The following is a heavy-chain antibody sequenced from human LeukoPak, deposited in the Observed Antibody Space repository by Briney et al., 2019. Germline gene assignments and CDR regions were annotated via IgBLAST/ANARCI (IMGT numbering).Heavy chain of an antibody. CDR1: GFTFSSYS. Sequence: GGSLRLSCAASGFTFSSYSMNWVRQAPGKGLEWVSSISSSSSYIYYADSVKGRFTISRDNSKNTLYLQMNSLRAEDTAVYYCAKVYYGSGNNNWFDPWGQGTLVTVSS. CDR3: AKVYYGSGNNNWFDP. V-gene: IGHV3-21*04. J-gene: IGHJ5*02. CDR2: ISSSSSYI. D-gene: IGHD3-10*01.